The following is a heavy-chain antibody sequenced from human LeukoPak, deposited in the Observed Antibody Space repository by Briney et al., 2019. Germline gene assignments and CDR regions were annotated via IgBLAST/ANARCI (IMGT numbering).Heavy chain of an antibody. CDR2: ISGSGGST. CDR3: AKRGDSSGYYSHFDY. J-gene: IGHJ4*02. V-gene: IGHV3-23*01. D-gene: IGHD3-22*01. CDR1: GFTFSSYG. Sequence: GGSLRLSCAASGFTFSSYGMSWVRQAPGKGLEWVSAISGSGGSTYYADSVKGRFTISRDNSKNTLYLQMNSLRAEDTAVYYCAKRGDSSGYYSHFDYWGQGTLVTVSS.